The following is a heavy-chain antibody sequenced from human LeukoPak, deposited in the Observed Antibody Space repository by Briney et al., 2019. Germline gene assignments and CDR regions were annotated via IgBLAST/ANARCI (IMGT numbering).Heavy chain of an antibody. CDR3: ARRGSMTGPPPL. Sequence: SETLSLTCAVYGGSFSGYYWSWIRQPPGKGLEWIGEINHSGSTSYNPSLKSRVTISVDTSKNQFSLKLSSVTAADTAVYYCARRGSMTGPPPLWGQGTLVTVSS. V-gene: IGHV4-34*01. CDR2: INHSGST. CDR1: GGSFSGYY. J-gene: IGHJ4*02. D-gene: IGHD6-6*01.